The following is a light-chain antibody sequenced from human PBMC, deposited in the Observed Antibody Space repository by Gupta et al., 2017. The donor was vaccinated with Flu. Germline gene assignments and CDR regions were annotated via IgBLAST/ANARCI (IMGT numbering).Light chain of an antibody. Sequence: EIVLTQSPATLPVSPGDRATLSCRASQNIISNLGWYQQTPGQAPRLIICGASSRTSGTPGMFSGRGGAKEFTLTSSRRQYEDFAFYYWQQNSVSRTFGQGTQVDIK. V-gene: IGKV3D-15*01. CDR1: QNIISN. J-gene: IGKJ5*01. CDR3: QQNSVSRT. CDR2: GAS.